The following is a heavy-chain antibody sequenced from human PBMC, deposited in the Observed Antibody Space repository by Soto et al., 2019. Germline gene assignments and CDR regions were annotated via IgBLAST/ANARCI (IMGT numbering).Heavy chain of an antibody. CDR2: IGTAGDT. CDR3: ARVGRGEYFDY. CDR1: GFTFSSYD. V-gene: IGHV3-13*01. J-gene: IGHJ4*02. D-gene: IGHD3-10*01. Sequence: GGSLRLSCAASGFTFSSYDMHWVRQATGKGLEWVSAIGTAGDTYYPGSVKGRFTISRENAKNSLYLKMNSLRDGDTAVYYCARVGRGEYFDYWGEGTLVTVSS.